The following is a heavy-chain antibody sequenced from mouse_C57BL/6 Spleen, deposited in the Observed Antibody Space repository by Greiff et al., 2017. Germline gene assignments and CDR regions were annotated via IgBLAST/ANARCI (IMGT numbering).Heavy chain of an antibody. Sequence: QVQLQQSGAELVRPGASVKLSCKASGYTFTDYYINWVKQRPGQGLEWIARIYPGSGNTYYNEKFKGKATLTAEKSSSTAYMQLSSLTSEDSAVYFCARRNYGSSEGFAYWGQGTLVTVSA. CDR1: GYTFTDYY. V-gene: IGHV1-76*01. J-gene: IGHJ3*01. CDR3: ARRNYGSSEGFAY. D-gene: IGHD1-1*01. CDR2: IYPGSGNT.